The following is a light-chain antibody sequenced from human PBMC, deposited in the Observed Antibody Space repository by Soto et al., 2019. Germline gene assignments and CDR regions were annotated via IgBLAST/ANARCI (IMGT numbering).Light chain of an antibody. CDR3: QQRSNWPIT. V-gene: IGKV3-11*01. Sequence: EIVLTQSPDTLSLSPGERATLSCRASQSVARYLAWYQQKPGQAPRLLIYDASKRATGIPARFSGSGSGTDFTLTISSLEPEDFAVYYCQQRSNWPITFGQGTRLENK. J-gene: IGKJ5*01. CDR2: DAS. CDR1: QSVARY.